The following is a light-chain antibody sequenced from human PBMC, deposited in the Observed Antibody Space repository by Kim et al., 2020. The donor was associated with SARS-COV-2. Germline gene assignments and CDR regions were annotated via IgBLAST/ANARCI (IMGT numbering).Light chain of an antibody. J-gene: IGKJ1*01. CDR3: QQYNDWPRT. Sequence: VSPGERATLSCRASQNVGSKLAWYQQKPGQVPRLLIYDASTRATVIPVRFSGSGSGTEFTLTISSLQSDDFAVYSCQQYNDWPRTFGQGTKVDIK. CDR1: QNVGSK. CDR2: DAS. V-gene: IGKV3-15*01.